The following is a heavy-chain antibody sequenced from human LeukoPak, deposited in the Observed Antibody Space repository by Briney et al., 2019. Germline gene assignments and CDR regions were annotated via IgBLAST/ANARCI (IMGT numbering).Heavy chain of an antibody. CDR2: ISYDGSNK. D-gene: IGHD1-14*01. CDR3: ARGFHGIDFDY. V-gene: IGHV3-30*03. Sequence: GGSLRLSCAASGFTFSTYSMNWVRQAPGKGLEWVAVISYDGSNKYYADSVKGRFTISRDNSKNTLYLQMNSLRAEDTAVYYCARGFHGIDFDYWGQGTLVTVSS. J-gene: IGHJ4*02. CDR1: GFTFSTYS.